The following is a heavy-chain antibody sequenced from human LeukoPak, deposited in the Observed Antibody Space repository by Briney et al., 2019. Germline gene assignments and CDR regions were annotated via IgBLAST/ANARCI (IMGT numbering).Heavy chain of an antibody. CDR3: VREGEGRVSKDFDS. CDR1: GFTFTDHY. CDR2: MGIHSTFT. V-gene: IGHV1-2*02. J-gene: IGHJ4*02. D-gene: IGHD2-21*01. Sequence: ASMNVSCNSAGFTFTDHYLYWVRLRHGPGMEWEWYMGIHSTFTSSPQEFQGRVTMTRDASMSTAYMELTRLTSDDTAVYYRVREGEGRVSKDFDSWGQGNLVTVSS.